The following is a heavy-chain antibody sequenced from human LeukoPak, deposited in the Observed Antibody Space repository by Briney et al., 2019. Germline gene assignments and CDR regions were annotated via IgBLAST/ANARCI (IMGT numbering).Heavy chain of an antibody. CDR2: ISIPGSI. CDR1: GFTVSSNY. D-gene: IGHD6-13*01. J-gene: IGHJ3*02. V-gene: IGHV3-53*01. CDR3: ARDKGSSWSDAFDI. Sequence: GGSLRLSCAPSGFTVSSNYITWVRQAPGKGLEWVSVISIPGSITYADSVKGRFTTSRDNSKNTLYLQMNSLRADDTAVYYCARDKGSSWSDAFDIWGQGTMVTVSS.